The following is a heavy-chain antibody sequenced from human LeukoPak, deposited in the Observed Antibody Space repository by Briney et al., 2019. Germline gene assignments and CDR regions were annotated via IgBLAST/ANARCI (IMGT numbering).Heavy chain of an antibody. CDR2: IYYSGST. D-gene: IGHD1-26*01. CDR3: AVSGSYGIFDY. V-gene: IGHV4-39*07. J-gene: IGHJ4*02. Sequence: PSETLSLTCTVSGGSISSSSYYWGWIRQPPGKGLEWIGSIYYSGSTYYNPSLKSRVTISVDTSKNQFSLKLSSVTAADTAVYYCAVSGSYGIFDYWGQGTLVTVSS. CDR1: GGSISSSSYY.